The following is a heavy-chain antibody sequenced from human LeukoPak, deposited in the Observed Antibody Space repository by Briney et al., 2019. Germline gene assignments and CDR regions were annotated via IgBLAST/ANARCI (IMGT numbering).Heavy chain of an antibody. D-gene: IGHD4-23*01. CDR1: GFTFSTYW. CDR2: INQDGSEK. J-gene: IGHJ4*02. Sequence: GGSLRLSCAASGFTFSTYWMSWVRQSPGKGLEWVANINQDGSEKNYVDSVKGRFTISRDSAKNSLSLQMNSLGAEDTAVYYCARRTVVAREDYWGQGTLVTVSS. V-gene: IGHV3-7*01. CDR3: ARRTVVAREDY.